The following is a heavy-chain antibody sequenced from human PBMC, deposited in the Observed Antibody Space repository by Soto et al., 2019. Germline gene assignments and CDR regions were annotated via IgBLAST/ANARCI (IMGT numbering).Heavy chain of an antibody. Sequence: PSETLSLTCTVSGGSISSYYWNWIRQPPGKGLEWIAYIYYSGSTNYNPSLKSRVTISVDTSKNQFSLKLSSVTAADTAVYYCARDMYSSGVPHAFDIWGQGTMVT. CDR1: GGSISSYY. D-gene: IGHD6-19*01. J-gene: IGHJ3*02. V-gene: IGHV4-59*01. CDR3: ARDMYSSGVPHAFDI. CDR2: IYYSGST.